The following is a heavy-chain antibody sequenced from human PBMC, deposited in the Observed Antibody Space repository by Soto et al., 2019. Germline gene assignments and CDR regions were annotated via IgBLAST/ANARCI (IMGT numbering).Heavy chain of an antibody. CDR3: GRQLGADYFDY. D-gene: IGHD3-16*01. CDR1: GGSISSYY. CDR2: IYYSGST. V-gene: IGHV4-59*08. Sequence: SETLSLTCTVSGGSISSYYWSWIRQPPGKGLEYIGHIYYSGSTNYNPSLKSRITISLDTSKNQFSLKLSSVTAADTAVYYCGRQLGADYFDYWGQGTLVTVSS. J-gene: IGHJ4*02.